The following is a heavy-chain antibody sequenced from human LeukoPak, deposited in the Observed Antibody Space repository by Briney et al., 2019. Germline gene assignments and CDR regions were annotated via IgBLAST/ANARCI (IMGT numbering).Heavy chain of an antibody. V-gene: IGHV1-69*05. D-gene: IGHD1-26*01. CDR3: ARDQPPLEYSGSYLPLDY. CDR1: GGTFSSYA. CDR2: IIPIFGTA. Sequence: ASVKVSCKASGGTFSSYAISWVRQAPGQGLEWMGGIIPIFGTANYAQKFQGRVTITTDESTSTAYMELSSLRSDDTAVYYCARDQPPLEYSGSYLPLDYWGQGTLVTVSS. J-gene: IGHJ4*02.